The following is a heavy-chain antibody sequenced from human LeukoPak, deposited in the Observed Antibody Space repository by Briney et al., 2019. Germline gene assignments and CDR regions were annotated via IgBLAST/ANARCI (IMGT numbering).Heavy chain of an antibody. CDR3: ARWIQLWRAFDI. CDR2: INPTSGGT. V-gene: IGHV1-2*02. J-gene: IGHJ3*02. Sequence: ASVKVSCKASGYSCTGYYMNWLRQAPGHGLEWMGWINPTSGGTNSAQKFHGRVTLARDTSISTAYMELSRLTSDDTAVYYCARWIQLWRAFDIWGQGTVVTVSS. CDR1: GYSCTGYY. D-gene: IGHD5-18*01.